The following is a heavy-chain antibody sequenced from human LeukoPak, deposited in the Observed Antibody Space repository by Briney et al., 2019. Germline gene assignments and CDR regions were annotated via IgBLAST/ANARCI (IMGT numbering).Heavy chain of an antibody. CDR2: IHHSGSA. Sequence: SETLSLTCGVSGYSISSDYQWAWIRQSPGKGLEWIGSIHHSGSAHYNPSLKSRVTISVETSKNQFSLNMYSVTAADTAVYYCARDPRWLTPDCTSTSCYENYFDPWGQGTLVTVSS. CDR3: ARDPRWLTPDCTSTSCYENYFDP. D-gene: IGHD2-2*01. V-gene: IGHV4-38-2*02. J-gene: IGHJ5*02. CDR1: GYSISSDYQ.